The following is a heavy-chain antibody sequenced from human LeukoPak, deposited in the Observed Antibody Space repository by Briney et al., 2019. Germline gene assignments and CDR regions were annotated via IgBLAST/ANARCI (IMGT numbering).Heavy chain of an antibody. CDR3: ARALASAAGTVGDFDY. CDR2: IIPILGIA. D-gene: IGHD6-13*01. V-gene: IGHV1-69*04. CDR1: GGTFSSYA. Sequence: SVKVSCKASGGTFSSYAISWVRQAPGQGLEWMGRIIPILGIANYAQTFQGRVTITADKSTSTAYMELSSLRSEDTAVYYCARALASAAGTVGDFDYWGQGTLVTVSS. J-gene: IGHJ4*02.